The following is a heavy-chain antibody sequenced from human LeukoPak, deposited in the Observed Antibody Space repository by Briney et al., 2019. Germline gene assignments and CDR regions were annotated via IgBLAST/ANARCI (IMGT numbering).Heavy chain of an antibody. V-gene: IGHV1-69*04. CDR3: ARVGDSSGYYDY. D-gene: IGHD3-22*01. Sequence: SVKVSCKASGGTFSSYAISWVRQAPGQGLEWMGRIIPILGIANYAQKFQGRVTITADKSTSTAYVGLSSLRSEDTAVYYCARVGDSSGYYDYWGQGTLVTVSS. CDR1: GGTFSSYA. J-gene: IGHJ4*02. CDR2: IIPILGIA.